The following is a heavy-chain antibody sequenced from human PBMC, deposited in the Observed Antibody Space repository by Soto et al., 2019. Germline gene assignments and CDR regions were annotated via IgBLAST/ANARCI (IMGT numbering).Heavy chain of an antibody. CDR3: ARCSGWYGQCYFDS. J-gene: IGHJ4*02. CDR1: GFIVSSSY. V-gene: IGHV3-53*02. CDR2: IYSDGRT. Sequence: DVQLVETGGGLIQPGGSLRLSCAASGFIVSSSYMSWVRQAPGKGLEWVSVIYSDGRTYYADSVKGRFTISRDNSKNTLYLQMNSLSAEDTAVYYCARCSGWYGQCYFDSWGQGTLVTVSS. D-gene: IGHD6-13*01.